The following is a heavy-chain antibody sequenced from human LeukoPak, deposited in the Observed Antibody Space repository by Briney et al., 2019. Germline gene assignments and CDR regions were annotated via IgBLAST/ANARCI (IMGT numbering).Heavy chain of an antibody. D-gene: IGHD3-22*01. Sequence: SQTLSLTCTVSGGSISSGGYYWSWIRQPPGKGLEWIGYIYYSGSTYYNPSLKSRLTISLDTSKNQFSVKLSSVTAADTAVYYCARTDSSGYYGEYWGQGTLVTVSS. V-gene: IGHV4-30-4*01. CDR1: GGSISSGGYY. J-gene: IGHJ4*02. CDR2: IYYSGST. CDR3: ARTDSSGYYGEY.